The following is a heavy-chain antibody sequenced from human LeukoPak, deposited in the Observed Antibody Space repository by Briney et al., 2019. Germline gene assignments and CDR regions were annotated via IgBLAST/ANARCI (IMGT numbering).Heavy chain of an antibody. CDR2: IRYDGSNK. V-gene: IGHV3-30*02. D-gene: IGHD3-3*01. CDR1: GFTFSSYA. J-gene: IGHJ3*02. Sequence: RAGGTLRLSCPASGFTFSSYAMSWVRQAPGKGLGWLAFIRYDGSNKYYADSVKGRFTISRDNAKKLLYLQMNSLRAEDTAVYYCARGSRFGVVERDAFDIWGQGTMVTVSS. CDR3: ARGSRFGVVERDAFDI.